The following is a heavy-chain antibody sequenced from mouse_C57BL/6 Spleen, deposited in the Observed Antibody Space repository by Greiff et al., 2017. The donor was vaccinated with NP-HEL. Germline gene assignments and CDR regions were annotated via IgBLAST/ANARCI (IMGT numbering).Heavy chain of an antibody. J-gene: IGHJ2*01. CDR1: GFTFSSYG. Sequence: EVQVVESGGDLVKPGGSLKLSCAASGFTFSSYGMSWVRQTPDKRLEWVATISSGGSYTYYPDSVKGRFTISRDNAKNTLYLQMSSLKSEDTAMYYCARHGVNYDFDYWGQGTTLTVSS. D-gene: IGHD2-1*01. V-gene: IGHV5-6*01. CDR2: ISSGGSYT. CDR3: ARHGVNYDFDY.